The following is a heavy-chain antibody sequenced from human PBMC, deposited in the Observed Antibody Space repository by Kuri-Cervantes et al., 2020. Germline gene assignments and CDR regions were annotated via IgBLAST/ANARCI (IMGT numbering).Heavy chain of an antibody. CDR2: IWYDGSNK. J-gene: IGHJ6*02. Sequence: GSLKISCAASGFTFSSYSMNWVRQAPGKGLEWVAVIWYDGSNKYYADSVKGRFTISRDNAKNTLYLQMNSLRAEDTAVYYCARLGVLITYYYGMDVWGQGTTVTVSS. CDR1: GFTFSSYS. V-gene: IGHV3-33*08. CDR3: ARLGVLITYYYGMDV.